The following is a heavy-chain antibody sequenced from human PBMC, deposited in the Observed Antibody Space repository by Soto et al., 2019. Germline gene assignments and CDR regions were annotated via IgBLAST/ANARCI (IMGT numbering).Heavy chain of an antibody. Sequence: GGSLRLSCAASGFTFDDYAMHWVRQVPGKGLEWVSGINWNSGSIGYADSVKGRFAISRDNAKNSLHLQMNSLRAEDTAFYYCVKDETINWYSGHFRHWGQGTLVTVSS. CDR2: INWNSGSI. CDR3: VKDETINWYSGHFRH. CDR1: GFTFDDYA. V-gene: IGHV3-9*01. J-gene: IGHJ1*01. D-gene: IGHD1-26*01.